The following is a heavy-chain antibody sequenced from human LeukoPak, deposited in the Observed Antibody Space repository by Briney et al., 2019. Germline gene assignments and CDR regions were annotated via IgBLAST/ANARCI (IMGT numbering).Heavy chain of an antibody. J-gene: IGHJ4*02. Sequence: VASVNVSCKSSGGTFSSYAISWVRQAPGQGLEWMGGIIPIFGTANYAQKFQGRVTITADKSTSTAYMELSSLRSEDTAVYYCASYAPGYSRGWDHSLDYWGQGTLVTVSS. CDR1: GGTFSSYA. D-gene: IGHD6-19*01. CDR3: ASYAPGYSRGWDHSLDY. V-gene: IGHV1-69*06. CDR2: IIPIFGTA.